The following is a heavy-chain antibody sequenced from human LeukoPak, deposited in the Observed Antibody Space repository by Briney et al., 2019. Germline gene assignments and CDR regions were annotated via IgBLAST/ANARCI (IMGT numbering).Heavy chain of an antibody. V-gene: IGHV3-48*03. J-gene: IGHJ4*02. Sequence: GGSLRFSCAASGFPFTEYEMNWVRQAPGKGLEWVSYITNSGVTIYYADSVRGRFTISRDNAKSSLYLQMDSLRAEDTAVYYCARGYGSGSYWVGFDYWGQGTLVTVSS. CDR2: ITNSGVTI. CDR3: ARGYGSGSYWVGFDY. D-gene: IGHD3-10*01. CDR1: GFPFTEYE.